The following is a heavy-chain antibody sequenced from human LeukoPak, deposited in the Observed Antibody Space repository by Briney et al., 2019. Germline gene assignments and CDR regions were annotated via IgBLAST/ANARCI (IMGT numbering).Heavy chain of an antibody. Sequence: SETLSLTCTVSGGSISSYYWSWIRQPPGKGLEWIGYIYYSGSTNYNPSLKSRVTISVDTSKNQFSLKLSSVTAADTAVYYCARVDGQWLRSLYYFDYWGQGTLVIVSA. J-gene: IGHJ4*02. CDR2: IYYSGST. CDR3: ARVDGQWLRSLYYFDY. D-gene: IGHD3-22*01. CDR1: GGSISSYY. V-gene: IGHV4-59*01.